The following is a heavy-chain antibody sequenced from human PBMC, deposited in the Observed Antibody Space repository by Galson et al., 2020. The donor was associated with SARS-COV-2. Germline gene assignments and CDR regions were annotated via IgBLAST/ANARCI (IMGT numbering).Heavy chain of an antibody. CDR2: IYYSGST. J-gene: IGHJ4*02. CDR1: GDSIGSGGYY. Sequence: SETLSLTCTVSGDSIGSGGYYWTWIRQHPGKGLEWFGSIYYSGSTDYNPSLKSRVIISVDTSKNQFSLKLSSVTAADTAVYYCARVRFYSGSGAFDYWGQGTLVTVSS. CDR3: ARVRFYSGSGAFDY. V-gene: IGHV4-31*03. D-gene: IGHD3-10*01.